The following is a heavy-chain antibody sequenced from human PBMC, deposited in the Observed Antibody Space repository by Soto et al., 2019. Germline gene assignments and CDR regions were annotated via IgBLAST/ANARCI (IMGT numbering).Heavy chain of an antibody. D-gene: IGHD3-3*01. Sequence: PGGSLRLSCAASGFTFSTYWMSWVRQAPGKGLEWVANIKEDGSEKYYVDSVEGRFTISRDTSQSTLYLQMNSLRADDTAMYYCARWSYLDYWGQGTRVTVSS. J-gene: IGHJ4*02. V-gene: IGHV3-7*03. CDR1: GFTFSTYW. CDR3: ARWSYLDY. CDR2: IKEDGSEK.